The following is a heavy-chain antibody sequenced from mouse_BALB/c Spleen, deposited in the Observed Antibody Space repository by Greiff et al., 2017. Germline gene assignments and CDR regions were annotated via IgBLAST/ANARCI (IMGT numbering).Heavy chain of an antibody. J-gene: IGHJ3*01. CDR2: ISDGGSYT. D-gene: IGHD2-14*01. Sequence: EVKLMESGGGLVKPGGSLKLSCAASGFTFSDYYMYWVRQTPEKRLEWVATISDGGSYTYYPDSVKGRFTISRDNAKNNLYLQMSSLKSEDTAMYYCAREGNRYDAWFAYWGQGTLVTVSA. CDR1: GFTFSDYY. V-gene: IGHV5-4*02. CDR3: AREGNRYDAWFAY.